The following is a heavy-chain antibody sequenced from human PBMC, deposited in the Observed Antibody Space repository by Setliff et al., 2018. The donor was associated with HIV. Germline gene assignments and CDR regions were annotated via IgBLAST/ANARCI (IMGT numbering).Heavy chain of an antibody. Sequence: PSETLSLTCAVSGGSISSSNHYWGWVRQPPGKGLEWIGSIYYSGSAHYNPSLKSRVTISVDTSKNQFSVQLTSVTAADTAVYYCARLSGDYYYFDYWGQGTLVTV. CDR2: IYYSGSA. V-gene: IGHV4-39*01. CDR1: GGSISSSNHY. J-gene: IGHJ4*02. CDR3: ARLSGDYYYFDY. D-gene: IGHD2-21*02.